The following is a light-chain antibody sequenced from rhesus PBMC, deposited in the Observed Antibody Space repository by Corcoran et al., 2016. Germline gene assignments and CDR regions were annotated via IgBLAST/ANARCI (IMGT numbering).Light chain of an antibody. V-gene: IGKV3-53*01. Sequence: QIILTQSPAILSLSPGERATLSCRASQSVGNSLAWYQQKPGQAPRLLIYAASGRAIGNPDRFSGSGSGTEFTLTISSLEPEDFAVYSCPNYKTSPPYSFGQGTKVEIK. CDR1: QSVGNS. CDR2: AAS. CDR3: PNYKTSPPYS. J-gene: IGKJ2*01.